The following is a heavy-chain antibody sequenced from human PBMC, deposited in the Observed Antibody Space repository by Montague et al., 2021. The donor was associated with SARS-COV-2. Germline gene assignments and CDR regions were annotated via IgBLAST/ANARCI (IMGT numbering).Heavy chain of an antibody. Sequence: SETLSLTCSVSGVSISTSGYYWGWVRQSPGKGLEWIGSVHYSGGTNYNPSLESRVTIYVDTSKNMFSLRLRSVTAADTAVYYCARGRSSWWAVGHWGQGILVTISS. V-gene: IGHV4-39*01. J-gene: IGHJ4*02. CDR2: VHYSGGT. CDR3: ARGRSSWWAVGH. D-gene: IGHD6-13*01. CDR1: GVSISTSGYY.